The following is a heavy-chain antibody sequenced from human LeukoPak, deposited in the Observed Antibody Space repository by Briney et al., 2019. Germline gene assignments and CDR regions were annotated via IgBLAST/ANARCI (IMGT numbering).Heavy chain of an antibody. V-gene: IGHV5-51*01. D-gene: IGHD3-22*01. CDR1: GYSFTSYW. Sequence: GESLKISCKGSGYSFTSYWIGWVRQMPGKGLEWMGIIYPGDSDTRYSPSFQGQVTISADKSISTAYLQWSSLKASDTAMYYCARQDYYDSSGYYYGHWFDPWGQGTLVTVSS. CDR2: IYPGDSDT. CDR3: ARQDYYDSSGYYYGHWFDP. J-gene: IGHJ5*02.